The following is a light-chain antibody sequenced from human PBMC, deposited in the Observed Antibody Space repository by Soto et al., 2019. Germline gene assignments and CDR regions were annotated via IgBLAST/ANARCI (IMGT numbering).Light chain of an antibody. V-gene: IGKV2-28*01. CDR3: MQPLQSWT. CDR1: QSLLHSTGETF. J-gene: IGKJ1*01. CDR2: LGS. Sequence: DVVMTQTPLSLSVAPGQPASISCKSSQSLLHSTGETFLFWYLQKPGQSPQLLIYLGSNRASGVPDRFSGSGSGTDFTLKISRVEAEDVGVYYCMQPLQSWTFGQGTKV.